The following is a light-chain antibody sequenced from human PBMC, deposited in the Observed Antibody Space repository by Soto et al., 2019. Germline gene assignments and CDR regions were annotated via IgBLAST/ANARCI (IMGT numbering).Light chain of an antibody. CDR3: SSFAGTFFV. Sequence: QSALTQPPSASGSPGQSVTISCTGTSSDVGGYNYVSWYQQHPGKVPKVLISEVNKRPSGVPDRFSGSKSGNTASLHVSGLQADDEADYYCSSFAGTFFVFGTGTKVTVL. CDR1: SSDVGGYNY. V-gene: IGLV2-8*01. CDR2: EVN. J-gene: IGLJ1*01.